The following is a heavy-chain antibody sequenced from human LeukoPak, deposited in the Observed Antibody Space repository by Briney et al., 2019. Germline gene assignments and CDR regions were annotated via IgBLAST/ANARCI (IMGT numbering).Heavy chain of an antibody. D-gene: IGHD2-15*01. CDR1: GFTFSSYA. CDR3: AKVGLVVVVAATLGAFDI. CDR2: ISGSGGST. Sequence: GGSLRLSCAASGFTFSSYAMSWVRQAPGKGLEWVSAISGSGGSTYYADSVEGRFTISRDNSKNTLYLQMNSLRAEDTAVYYCAKVGLVVVVAATLGAFDIWGQGTMVTVSS. J-gene: IGHJ3*02. V-gene: IGHV3-23*01.